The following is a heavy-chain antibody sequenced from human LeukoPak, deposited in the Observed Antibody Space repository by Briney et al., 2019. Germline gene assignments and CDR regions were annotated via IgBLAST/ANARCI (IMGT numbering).Heavy chain of an antibody. CDR3: ARLASAWNFDY. J-gene: IGHJ4*02. CDR2: IDPSDSYT. V-gene: IGHV5-10-1*01. CDR1: GYRFNSYW. D-gene: IGHD6-19*01. Sequence: PGESLKISCQGSGYRFNSYWISWVRQMPGKGLEWMGRIDPSDSYTNYSPSFQGHVTISADKSITTAYLQWSSLKASDTAMYYCARLASAWNFDYWGQGTLVTVSS.